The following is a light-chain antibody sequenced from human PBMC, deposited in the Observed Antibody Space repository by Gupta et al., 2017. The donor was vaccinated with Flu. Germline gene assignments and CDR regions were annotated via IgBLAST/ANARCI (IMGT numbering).Light chain of an antibody. CDR3: QQYTSDPQT. V-gene: IGKV1D-16*01. J-gene: IGKJ4*01. Sequence: PASLSASVGDRVTITSRASQDISNWLAWYQQKPDEAPKALIFSASRLQYGVPSRFSGSGSGTDFTLTINNLQPEDFATYCCQQYTSDPQTFGGGTRVEIK. CDR1: QDISNW. CDR2: SAS.